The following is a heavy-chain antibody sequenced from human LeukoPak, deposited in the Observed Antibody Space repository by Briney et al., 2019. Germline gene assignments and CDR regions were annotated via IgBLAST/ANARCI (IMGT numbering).Heavy chain of an antibody. CDR3: ARQYPHDYGDYEGFDY. J-gene: IGHJ4*02. CDR1: GYTFTSYG. D-gene: IGHD4-17*01. V-gene: IGHV1-18*01. CDR2: ISAYNGNT. Sequence: ASVKVSCKASGYTFTSYGISWVRQAPGQGLEWMRWISAYNGNTNYAQKLQGRVTMTTDTSTSTAYMELRSLRSDDTAVYYCARQYPHDYGDYEGFDYWGQGTLVTVSS.